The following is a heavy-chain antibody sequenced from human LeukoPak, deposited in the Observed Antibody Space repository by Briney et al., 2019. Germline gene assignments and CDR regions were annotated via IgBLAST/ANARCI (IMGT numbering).Heavy chain of an antibody. D-gene: IGHD3-16*02. J-gene: IGHJ4*02. V-gene: IGHV3-30-3*01. CDR3: ARDRGRLSLLYYFDY. CDR1: GFTFGSYA. Sequence: PGGSLRLSCAASGFTFGSYAMHWVRQAPGKGLEWVAVISYDGSNKYYADSVKGRFTISRDNSKNTLYLQMNSLRAEDTAVYYCARDRGRLSLLYYFDYRGQGTLVTVSS. CDR2: ISYDGSNK.